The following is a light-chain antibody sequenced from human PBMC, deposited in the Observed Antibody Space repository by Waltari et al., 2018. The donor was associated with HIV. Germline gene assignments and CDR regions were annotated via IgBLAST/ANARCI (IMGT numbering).Light chain of an antibody. CDR1: SSDAGGYNY. CDR3: SSYTSSSTRV. J-gene: IGLJ3*02. CDR2: EVS. Sequence: QSALTQPASVSGSPGQSITISCTGTSSDAGGYNYVSWYQQHPGKAPKLMIYEVSNRPSGVSNRFSCSKSGNTASLTISGLQAEDEADYYCSSYTSSSTRVFGGGTNLTVL. V-gene: IGLV2-14*01.